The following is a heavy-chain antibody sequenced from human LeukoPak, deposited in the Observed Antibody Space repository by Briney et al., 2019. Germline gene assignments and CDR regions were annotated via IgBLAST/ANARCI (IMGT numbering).Heavy chain of an antibody. CDR2: VYPATSDT. V-gene: IGHV5-51*01. J-gene: IGHJ4*02. CDR3: ARPKALGGYNYEFEF. CDR1: GYSFPNYW. Sequence: GESLKISCKGSGYSFPNYWIGWVRQMPGKGLEWIGIVYPATSDTTYSPSFQGQVTISADKSSSTAYLQWSSLKASDTAIYYCARPKALGGYNYEFEFWGQGTLVTVSS. D-gene: IGHD5-18*01.